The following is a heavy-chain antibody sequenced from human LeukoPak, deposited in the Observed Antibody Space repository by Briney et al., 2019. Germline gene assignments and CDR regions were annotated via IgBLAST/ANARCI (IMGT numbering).Heavy chain of an antibody. CDR1: GLTFDDYG. J-gene: IGHJ2*01. CDR2: INWNGGST. Sequence: GGSLRLSCAASGLTFDDYGMSWVRQAPGKGLEWVSGINWNGGSTGYADSVRGRFTISRDNAKNSLYLQMNSLRAEDTAFYYCARDKTPFYWYFDLWGRGTLVTVSS. V-gene: IGHV3-20*04. CDR3: ARDKTPFYWYFDL.